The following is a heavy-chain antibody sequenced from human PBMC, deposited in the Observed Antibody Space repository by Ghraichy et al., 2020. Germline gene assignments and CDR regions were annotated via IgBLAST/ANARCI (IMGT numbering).Heavy chain of an antibody. CDR2: IYYSGST. Sequence: ESLNITCTVSGGSISSSSYYWGWIRQPPGKGLEWIGSIYYSGSTYYNPSLKSRVTISVDTSKNQFSLKLSSVTAADTAVYYCARLPRIAVAGTTEYFQHWGQGTLVTVSS. CDR3: ARLPRIAVAGTTEYFQH. J-gene: IGHJ1*01. V-gene: IGHV4-39*01. CDR1: GGSISSSSYY. D-gene: IGHD6-19*01.